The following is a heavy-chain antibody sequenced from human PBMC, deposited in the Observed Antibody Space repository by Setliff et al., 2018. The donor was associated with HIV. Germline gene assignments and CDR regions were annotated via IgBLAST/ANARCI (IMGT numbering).Heavy chain of an antibody. V-gene: IGHV1-69*13. CDR3: ARGWTGGNSISDVDY. CDR2: IVLMSNTA. Sequence: ASVKISCKASGYTFTSYGISWVRQAHGQGLEWMGWIVLMSNTADYAPKFQGRVTLTAGESTSTAYMERSSLGSKDTAVYYCARGWTGGNSISDVDYWGQGRLVTVVS. CDR1: GYTFTSYG. J-gene: IGHJ4*02. D-gene: IGHD2-21*02.